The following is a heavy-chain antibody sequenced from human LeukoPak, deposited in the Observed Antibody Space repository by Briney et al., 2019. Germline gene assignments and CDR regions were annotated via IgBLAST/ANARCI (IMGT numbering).Heavy chain of an antibody. V-gene: IGHV1-18*01. CDR2: ISAYNGNT. CDR1: GYTFTSFG. CDR3: TRDLGVDTTMIFFDY. D-gene: IGHD5-18*01. Sequence: ASVTVSCKASGYTFTSFGISWVRQAPGHGLEWMGWISAYNGNTNYAQKLQGRVTMTTDTSTSTAYMEIRSLRSDDTAVYYCTRDLGVDTTMIFFDYWGQGSLVTVSS. J-gene: IGHJ4*02.